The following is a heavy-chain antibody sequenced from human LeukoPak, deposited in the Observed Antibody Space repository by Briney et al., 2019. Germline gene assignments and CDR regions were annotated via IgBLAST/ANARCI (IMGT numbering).Heavy chain of an antibody. CDR2: LNPNTGHA. Sequence: ASVKVSCKVVAYDFTGYHIHWVRQAPGQGPEWMGRLNPNTGHAVYAFKFQGRVTITRDTSSNTAYMEVTRLTSDDTALYYCAKDRDGADRIVLWGQGTLVTVSS. V-gene: IGHV1-2*06. CDR3: AKDRDGADRIVL. CDR1: AYDFTGYH. D-gene: IGHD5-24*01. J-gene: IGHJ4*02.